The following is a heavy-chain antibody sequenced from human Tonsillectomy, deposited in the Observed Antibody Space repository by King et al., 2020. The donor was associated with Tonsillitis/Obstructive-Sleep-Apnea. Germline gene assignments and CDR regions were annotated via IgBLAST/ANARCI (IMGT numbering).Heavy chain of an antibody. V-gene: IGHV3-48*03. CDR1: GFTFSSYE. Sequence: VQLVESGGGLVQPGGSLRLSCAASGFTFSSYEMNWVRQAPGKGLEWLSYISSRGSTIYYADSVKGRFTISRDNAKNSLYLQMNSLRAEDTAVYYCARAHWGGIGSTIFGVGPDHEAFDIWGQGTMVTVSP. CDR2: ISSRGSTI. CDR3: ARAHWGGIGSTIFGVGPDHEAFDI. D-gene: IGHD3-3*01. J-gene: IGHJ3*02.